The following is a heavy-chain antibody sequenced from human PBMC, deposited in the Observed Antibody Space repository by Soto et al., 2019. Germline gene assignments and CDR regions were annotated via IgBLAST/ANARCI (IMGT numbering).Heavy chain of an antibody. V-gene: IGHV3-30-3*01. CDR2: ISYDGSNK. D-gene: IGHD3-22*01. CDR3: AGRYYYDCSGCYLDY. Sequence: QVQLVESGGGVVQPGRSLRLSCAASGFTFSSYAMHWVRQAPGKGLEWVAVISYDGSNKYYADSVKGRFTISRDNSKNTLDLQMNGLGVEDRAGYYCAGRYYYDCSGCYLDYWGEGTLVTVSS. J-gene: IGHJ4*02. CDR1: GFTFSSYA.